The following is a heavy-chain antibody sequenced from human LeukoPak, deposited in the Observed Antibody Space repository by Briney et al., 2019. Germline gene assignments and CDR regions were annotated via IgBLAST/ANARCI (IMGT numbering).Heavy chain of an antibody. CDR3: ARMGPDAAHYVLRYFDWLSDAQHHWYFDL. D-gene: IGHD3-9*01. CDR2: ISSSSSYI. Sequence: GGSLRLSCAASGFTYSSYSMNWVRQAPGKGLEWVSSISSSSSYIYYADSVKGRFTISRDNAKNSLYLQMNSLRAEDTAVYYCARMGPDAAHYVLRYFDWLSDAQHHWYFDLWGRGTLVTVSS. J-gene: IGHJ2*01. V-gene: IGHV3-21*01. CDR1: GFTYSSYS.